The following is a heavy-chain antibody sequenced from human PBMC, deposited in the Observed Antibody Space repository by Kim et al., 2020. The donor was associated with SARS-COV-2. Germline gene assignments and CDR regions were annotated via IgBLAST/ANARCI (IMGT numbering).Heavy chain of an antibody. D-gene: IGHD3-3*01. J-gene: IGHJ4*02. CDR2: T. CDR3: ARTEYNFLSSDF. V-gene: IGHV4-31*02. Sequence: TFSNPSFMSRISMSVDTSKNQFSLNLTSVTAADTAVYYCARTEYNFLSSDFWGQGTLVTVSS.